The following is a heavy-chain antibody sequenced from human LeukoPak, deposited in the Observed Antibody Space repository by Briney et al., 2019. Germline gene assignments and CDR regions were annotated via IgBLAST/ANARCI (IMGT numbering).Heavy chain of an antibody. V-gene: IGHV3-21*01. CDR3: AKDLRTFYDSRGYNGMDV. CDR1: GFTFSSYS. D-gene: IGHD3-22*01. CDR2: ISSSSSYI. J-gene: IGHJ6*02. Sequence: GGSLRLSCAASGFTFSSYSMNWVRQAPGKGLEWVSSISSSSSYIYYADSVKGRFTISRDNAKNSLYLQMNSLRTEDTAVYFCAKDLRTFYDSRGYNGMDVWGQGTTVTVSS.